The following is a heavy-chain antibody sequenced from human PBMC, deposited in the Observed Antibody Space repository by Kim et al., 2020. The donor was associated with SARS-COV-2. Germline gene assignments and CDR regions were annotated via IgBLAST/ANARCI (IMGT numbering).Heavy chain of an antibody. D-gene: IGHD6-13*01. V-gene: IGHV3-13*04. Sequence: GGSLRLSCAASGFTFSSYDMHWVRQATGKGLEWVSAIGTAGDTYYPGSVKGRFTISRENAKNSLYLQMNSLRAGDTAVYYCARQPGAIAAAGSSDYYYYGMDVWGQGTTVTVSS. J-gene: IGHJ6*02. CDR2: IGTAGDT. CDR3: ARQPGAIAAAGSSDYYYYGMDV. CDR1: GFTFSSYD.